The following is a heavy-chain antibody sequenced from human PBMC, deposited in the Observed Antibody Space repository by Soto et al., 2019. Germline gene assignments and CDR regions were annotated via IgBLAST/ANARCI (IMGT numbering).Heavy chain of an antibody. V-gene: IGHV4-30-4*01. J-gene: IGHJ4*02. Sequence: SETLSLTCAVSGASVTSDDYYWSWIRQPPGKGLEWIGYIYHSGSTYYNPSLKSRVSISIDTSQNQFSLKLTSLTAADTAVYYCARDPIFYYASSGSGGSSFGYWGQGSRVTVSS. CDR3: ARDPIFYYASSGSGGSSFGY. D-gene: IGHD3-22*01. CDR2: IYHSGST. CDR1: GASVTSDDYY.